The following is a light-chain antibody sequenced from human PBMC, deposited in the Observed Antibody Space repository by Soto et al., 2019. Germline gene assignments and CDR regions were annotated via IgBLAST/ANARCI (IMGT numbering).Light chain of an antibody. V-gene: IGLV1-47*02. CDR2: SNS. CDR1: SSNIGSNY. Sequence: QSVLTHPPSASGAPGQRVTISCSGSSSNIGSNYVYWYQQFPGTAPKRLIYSNSQRPSGVPDRFSGSKSGTSASLAISGLRSEDEADYYCAAWDDSLSGVVFGGGTKLTVL. J-gene: IGLJ2*01. CDR3: AAWDDSLSGVV.